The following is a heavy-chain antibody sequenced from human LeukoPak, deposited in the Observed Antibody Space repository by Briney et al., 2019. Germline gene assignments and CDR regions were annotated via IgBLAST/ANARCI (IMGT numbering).Heavy chain of an antibody. Sequence: ASVKVSCKASGYTFTSYDINWVRQATGQGLEWMGWMNPNSGNTGYAQKFQGRVTMTRNTSISTAYMELSSLRSEDTAVYYCARGEGSSWYHKNWFDPWGQGTLVTVSS. D-gene: IGHD6-13*01. J-gene: IGHJ5*02. CDR3: ARGEGSSWYHKNWFDP. V-gene: IGHV1-8*01. CDR2: MNPNSGNT. CDR1: GYTFTSYD.